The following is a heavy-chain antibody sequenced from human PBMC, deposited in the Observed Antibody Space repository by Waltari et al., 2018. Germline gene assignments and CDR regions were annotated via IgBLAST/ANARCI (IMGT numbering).Heavy chain of an antibody. J-gene: IGHJ4*02. Sequence: QVHLQESGPGLVQPSGTLSLTCAVPGASIRNDNWWSWVRQPPGKGLEWIGEIYHSGSTHYNPTLKSRVIISVDKSKNQFSVEVTSVSTADTAVYYCAMHSDWAIDHWGQGTLVTVSS. V-gene: IGHV4-4*02. CDR3: AMHSDWAIDH. CDR1: GASIRNDNW. D-gene: IGHD6-19*01. CDR2: IYHSGST.